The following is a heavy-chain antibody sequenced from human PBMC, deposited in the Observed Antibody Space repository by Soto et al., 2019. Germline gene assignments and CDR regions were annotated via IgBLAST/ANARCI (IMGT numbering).Heavy chain of an antibody. V-gene: IGHV2-5*02. CDR3: VHANDFLSGTNWFDP. Sequence: QSTLKKSGPTLVKPTQTLTLTCSLSGFSLSTSGVGVGWIRQPPGKALEWLALIYWDDDKRYSPSLKSRLTITKDTSKNQVVLTMTKMDPVDTATYYCVHANDFLSGTNWFDPWGQGTLVTVSS. CDR2: IYWDDDK. D-gene: IGHD3-3*01. CDR1: GFSLSTSGVG. J-gene: IGHJ5*02.